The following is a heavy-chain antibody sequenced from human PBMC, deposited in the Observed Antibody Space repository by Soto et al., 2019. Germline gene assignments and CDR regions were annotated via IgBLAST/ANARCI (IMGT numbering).Heavy chain of an antibody. Sequence: PSETLSLTCAVYGGSFSCYYWSWIRQPPGKGLEWIGEINHSGSTNYNPSLKSRVTISVDTSKNQFSMKLSSVTAADTAVYYCALRDSSSSYYFDYWGQGTLVTVSS. CDR1: GGSFSCYY. CDR3: ALRDSSSSYYFDY. D-gene: IGHD6-6*01. CDR2: INHSGST. J-gene: IGHJ4*02. V-gene: IGHV4-34*01.